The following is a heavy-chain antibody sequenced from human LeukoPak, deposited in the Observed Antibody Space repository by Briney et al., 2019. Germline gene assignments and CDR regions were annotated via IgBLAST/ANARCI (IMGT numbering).Heavy chain of an antibody. CDR2: INPNSGGT. CDR1: GYTFTDYY. J-gene: IGHJ3*01. V-gene: IGHV1-2*06. D-gene: IGHD2-2*01. CDR3: ASGNLGYCSSSSCPTRGNAFDV. Sequence: ASVTVSCKASGYTFTDYYMHWVRQAPGQGLEWMGRINPNSGGTNYAQKFQGRVTMTRDTSASTAYMELSSLRSEDTAVYYCASGNLGYCSSSSCPTRGNAFDVWDQGTVVTVSS.